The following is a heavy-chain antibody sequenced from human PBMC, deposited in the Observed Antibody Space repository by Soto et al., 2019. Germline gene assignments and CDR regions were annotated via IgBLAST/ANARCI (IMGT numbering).Heavy chain of an antibody. V-gene: IGHV1-8*01. CDR3: ARGRASGSYYLLDY. CDR2: INPNSGNI. J-gene: IGHJ4*02. CDR1: GDTFTTYD. Sequence: ASVKVSCKASGDTFTTYDINWVRQATGHGLEWMGWINPNSGNIGYAQRFQGRVTMARDTAIRTAYMEVSSLRSDDTAVYYCARGRASGSYYLLDYWGQGTLVTVSS. D-gene: IGHD3-10*01.